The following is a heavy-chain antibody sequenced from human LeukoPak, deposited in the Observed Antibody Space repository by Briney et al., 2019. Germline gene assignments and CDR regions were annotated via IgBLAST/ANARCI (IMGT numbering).Heavy chain of an antibody. J-gene: IGHJ4*02. CDR3: AKSRVVVAATFADY. Sequence: GASLRLSCAASGFTSSSYAMSWVRQAPGKGLEWVSAISGSGGSTYYADSVKGRFTISRDNSKNTLYLQMNSLRAEDTAVYYCAKSRVVVAATFADYWGQGTLVTVSS. V-gene: IGHV3-23*01. CDR1: GFTSSSYA. D-gene: IGHD2-15*01. CDR2: ISGSGGST.